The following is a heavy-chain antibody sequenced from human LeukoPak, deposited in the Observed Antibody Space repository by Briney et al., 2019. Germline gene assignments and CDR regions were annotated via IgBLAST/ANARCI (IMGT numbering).Heavy chain of an antibody. J-gene: IGHJ6*03. CDR3: ARDVRSYYYYMDV. V-gene: IGHV3-23*01. CDR2: ISGSGDNT. Sequence: GGSLRLSCAASGFTFGGFAMSWVRRTPGKGLEWVSGISGSGDNTLYAASVKGRFTISRDNSKNTLYLEMNSLRAEDTAVYYCARDVRSYYYYMDVWGKGTTVTVSS. CDR1: GFTFGGFA.